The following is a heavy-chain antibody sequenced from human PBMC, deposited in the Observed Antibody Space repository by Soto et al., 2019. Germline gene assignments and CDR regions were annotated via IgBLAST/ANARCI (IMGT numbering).Heavy chain of an antibody. V-gene: IGHV3-48*03. CDR2: ISSSGSSI. CDR1: GFTFSTYE. J-gene: IGHJ5*02. CDR3: ARYWEGSWFDP. D-gene: IGHD1-26*01. Sequence: GGSLRLSCAASGFTFSTYEMNWVRQAPGKGLEWISYISSSGSSIYYADSVKGRFTISRDNAWNSLHLQMSSLRAEDTAVYYCARYWEGSWFDPWGQGTLVTAPQ.